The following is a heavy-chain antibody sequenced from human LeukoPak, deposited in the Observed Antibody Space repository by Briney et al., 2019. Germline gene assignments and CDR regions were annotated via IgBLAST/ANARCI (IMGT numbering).Heavy chain of an antibody. V-gene: IGHV4-38-2*02. Sequence: SETLSLTCTVSGYSISSGYYWGWIRQPPGKGLEWIGSNYHSGSTYYNPSLKRRVTMSVDTSQNQFFLKMNSVTAADTAVYYCARVGIAAAAPNWFDPWGQGTLVTVSS. CDR2: NYHSGST. CDR3: ARVGIAAAAPNWFDP. CDR1: GYSISSGYY. J-gene: IGHJ5*02. D-gene: IGHD6-13*01.